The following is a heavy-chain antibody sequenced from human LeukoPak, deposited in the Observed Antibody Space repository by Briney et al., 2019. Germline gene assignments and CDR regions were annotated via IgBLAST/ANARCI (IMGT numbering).Heavy chain of an antibody. CDR3: ARDSSSWYGVYGMDV. CDR2: ISAYNGNT. J-gene: IGHJ6*02. V-gene: IGHV1-18*01. D-gene: IGHD6-13*01. Sequence: ASVKVSCKASGYTFTSYGISWVRQAPGQGLEWMGWISAYNGNTNYAQKLQGRVTMTTDTSTSTAYMELRSLRSDDTAVYYCARDSSSWYGVYGMDVWGQGTTVTVSS. CDR1: GYTFTSYG.